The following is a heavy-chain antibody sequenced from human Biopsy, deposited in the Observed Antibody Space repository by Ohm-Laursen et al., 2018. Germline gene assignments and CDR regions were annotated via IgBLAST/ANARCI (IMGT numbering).Heavy chain of an antibody. J-gene: IGHJ1*01. CDR2: NIPIFGKG. V-gene: IGHV1-69*06. D-gene: IGHD3-9*01. Sequence: SVKVSCKAPGGTFSNYGVNWVRQAPGQGLEWLGGNIPIFGKGNYAQKFQDRVTVAADTSTSTASMELSSLRSDDTAVYYCATELTGYFHHWGQGTLVIVSS. CDR3: ATELTGYFHH. CDR1: GGTFSNYG.